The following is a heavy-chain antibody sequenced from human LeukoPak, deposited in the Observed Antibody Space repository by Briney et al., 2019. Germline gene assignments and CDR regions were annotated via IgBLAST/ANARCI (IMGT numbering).Heavy chain of an antibody. Sequence: GGSLRLSCVASGFTFDYWMSWVRQAPGKGLEWVANINEDESEKYYVDSVKGRFTVSRDNARSSLFLQMNSLSAEDTAVYFCARASTRSGTTYYFDYWGQGTLVTVSS. CDR3: ARASTRSGTTYYFDY. V-gene: IGHV3-7*01. CDR1: GFTFDYW. J-gene: IGHJ4*02. D-gene: IGHD3-10*01. CDR2: INEDESEK.